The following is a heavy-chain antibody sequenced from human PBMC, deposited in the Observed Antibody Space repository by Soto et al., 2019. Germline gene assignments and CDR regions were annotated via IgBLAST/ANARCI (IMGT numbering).Heavy chain of an antibody. CDR3: ARDYYYGSGKHHYYYYYYGMDV. Sequence: QVQLVESGGGVVQPGRSLRLSCAASGFTFSSYAMHWVRQAPGKGLEWVAVISYDGSNKYYADSVKGRFTISRDNSKNTLYLQMTCLRAEDTAVYYCARDYYYGSGKHHYYYYYYGMDVWGQGTTVTVSS. J-gene: IGHJ6*02. CDR2: ISYDGSNK. D-gene: IGHD3-10*01. V-gene: IGHV3-30-3*01. CDR1: GFTFSSYA.